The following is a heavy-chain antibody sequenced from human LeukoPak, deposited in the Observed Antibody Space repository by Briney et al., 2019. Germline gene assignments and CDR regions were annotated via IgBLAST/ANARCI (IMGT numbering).Heavy chain of an antibody. V-gene: IGHV4-39*07. CDR2: IYYSGNT. CDR1: GGSISSSSYY. CDR3: ARVESSSWYVESRPYYFDY. J-gene: IGHJ4*02. Sequence: SETLSLTCTVSGGSISSSSYYWGWIRQPPGKGLEWIGSIYYSGNTYYNPSLKSRVTMSVDTSKNQFSLKLSSVTAADTAVYYCARVESSSWYVESRPYYFDYWGQGTLVTVSS. D-gene: IGHD6-13*01.